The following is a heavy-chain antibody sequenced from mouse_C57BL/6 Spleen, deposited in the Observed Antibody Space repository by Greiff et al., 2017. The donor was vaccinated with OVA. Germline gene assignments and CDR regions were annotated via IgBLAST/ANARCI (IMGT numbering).Heavy chain of an antibody. Sequence: QVQLQQSGTELVKPGASVKLSCKASGYTFTSYWMHWVKQRPGQGLEWIGNINPSNGGTNYNEKFKSKATLTVDKSSSTAYMQLSSLTSEDSAVXYCARKGYYGSIWYFDDWGTGTTVTVSS. D-gene: IGHD1-1*01. J-gene: IGHJ1*03. CDR1: GYTFTSYW. CDR3: ARKGYYGSIWYFDD. V-gene: IGHV1-53*01. CDR2: INPSNGGT.